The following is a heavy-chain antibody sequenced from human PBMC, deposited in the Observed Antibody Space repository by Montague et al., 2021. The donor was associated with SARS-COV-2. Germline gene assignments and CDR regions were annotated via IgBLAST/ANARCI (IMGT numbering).Heavy chain of an antibody. D-gene: IGHD4/OR15-4a*01. Sequence: SLRLSCAASGFTFSRAVMHWVRQAPGKGLEWVAVISYDGRSEHYADSVEGRFSISRDNSENTVSLQMNSLRAEDTALYYCARRMGSAKWSGGLDVWGQGTTVTVSS. V-gene: IGHV3-30*04. CDR2: ISYDGRSE. J-gene: IGHJ6*02. CDR1: GFTFSRAV. CDR3: ARRMGSAKWSGGLDV.